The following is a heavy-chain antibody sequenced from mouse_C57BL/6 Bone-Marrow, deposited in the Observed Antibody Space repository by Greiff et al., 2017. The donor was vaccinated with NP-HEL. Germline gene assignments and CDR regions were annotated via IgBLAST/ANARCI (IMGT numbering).Heavy chain of an antibody. CDR1: GFNIKNTY. Sequence: VQLKESVAELVRPGASVKLSCTASGFNIKNTYMHWVKQRPEQGLEWIGRIDPANGNTKYAPKFQGKATITADTSSNTAYLQLSSLTSEDTAIYYCAGTGDYGRRNYAMDYWGQGTSVTVSS. D-gene: IGHD1-1*01. CDR2: IDPANGNT. V-gene: IGHV14-3*01. CDR3: AGTGDYGRRNYAMDY. J-gene: IGHJ4*01.